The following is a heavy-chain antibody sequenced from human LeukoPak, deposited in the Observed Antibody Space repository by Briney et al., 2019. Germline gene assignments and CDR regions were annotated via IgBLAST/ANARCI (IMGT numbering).Heavy chain of an antibody. CDR2: IWYDGSNK. J-gene: IGHJ6*02. CDR3: AIARSYYDYYYGMDV. V-gene: IGHV3-33*01. Sequence: GGSLRLSCAASGFTFSSYGMRWVRQAPGKGLERVAVIWYDGSNKYYADSVKGRFTISRVNSKNTLYLQMNSLRAEDTAVYYCAIARSYYDYYYGMDVWGQGTTVTVSS. CDR1: GFTFSSYG. D-gene: IGHD1-26*01.